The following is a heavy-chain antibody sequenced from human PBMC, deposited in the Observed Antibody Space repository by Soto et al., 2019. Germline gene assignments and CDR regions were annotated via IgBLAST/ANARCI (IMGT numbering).Heavy chain of an antibody. CDR3: AKVSRQGSAIDFDY. D-gene: IGHD3-10*01. CDR1: GYTFSNYD. Sequence: QVKLVKSGAELKKPGASVKVSCKASGYTFSNYDMNWVRPAPGQGPEWIGWVNPNNGDTGYAQKFQGRVTLTTDISTTSAYIELTSLLSEDTAIYYCAKVSRQGSAIDFDYCGHGTLMTVS. V-gene: IGHV1-8*01. J-gene: IGHJ4*01. CDR2: VNPNNGDT.